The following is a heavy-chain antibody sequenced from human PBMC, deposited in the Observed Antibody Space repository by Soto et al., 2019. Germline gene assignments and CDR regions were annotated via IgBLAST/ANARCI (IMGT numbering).Heavy chain of an antibody. V-gene: IGHV2-5*02. CDR3: TNKGHYHDPSACGRDCYMDV. D-gene: IGHD3-22*01. CDR1: GFSFTTYGVG. CDR2: IYWDDQK. J-gene: IGHJ6*04. Sequence: QITLKESGPTLVKPTQTLTLTCTFSGFSFTTYGVGVGWIRQAPGKAPEWLALIYWDDQKTFRSSLESRLTITKDTSKVQVVFTIIHMDPVDTATYYCTNKGHYHDPSACGRDCYMDVWGKGTTVTVSS.